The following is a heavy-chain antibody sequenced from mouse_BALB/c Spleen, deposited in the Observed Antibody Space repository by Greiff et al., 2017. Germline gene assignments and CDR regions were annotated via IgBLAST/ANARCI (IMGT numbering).Heavy chain of an antibody. CDR1: GYTFTSYV. J-gene: IGHJ2*01. V-gene: IGHV1-14*01. Sequence: EVQLQQSGPELVKPGASVKMSCKASGYTFTSYVMHWVKQKPGQGLEWIGYINPYNDGTKYNEKFKGKATLTSDKSSSTAYMELSSLTSEDSAVYYCARDGWLLLNYFDYWGQGTTLTVSS. CDR2: INPYNDGT. CDR3: ARDGWLLLNYFDY. D-gene: IGHD2-3*01.